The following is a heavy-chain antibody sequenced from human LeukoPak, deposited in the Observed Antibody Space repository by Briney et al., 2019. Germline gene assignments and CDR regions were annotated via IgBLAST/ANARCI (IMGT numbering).Heavy chain of an antibody. Sequence: SETLSLTCTVSGGSISSSSYYWGWIRQPPGKGLEWIGSIYYSGSTYYNPSLKSRVTISVDTSKNQFSLKLSSVTAADTAVYYCARAKTSGYSYGGSFDYWGQGTLVTVSS. CDR1: GGSISSSSYY. D-gene: IGHD5-18*01. V-gene: IGHV4-39*01. J-gene: IGHJ4*02. CDR2: IYYSGST. CDR3: ARAKTSGYSYGGSFDY.